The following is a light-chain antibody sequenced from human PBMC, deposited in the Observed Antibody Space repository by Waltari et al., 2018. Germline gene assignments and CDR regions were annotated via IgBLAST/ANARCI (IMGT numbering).Light chain of an antibody. CDR2: HAS. V-gene: IGKV3-11*01. Sequence: EIVLTQSPVILSLSPGEKATLSCRASQSVTNYLAWYQQRPGQAPRLLIYHASNRATGIPVRFSGSGSGTDFTLTINSLEPEDFAVYYCQQRGTWPPITFGQGTRLEIK. CDR1: QSVTNY. J-gene: IGKJ5*01. CDR3: QQRGTWPPIT.